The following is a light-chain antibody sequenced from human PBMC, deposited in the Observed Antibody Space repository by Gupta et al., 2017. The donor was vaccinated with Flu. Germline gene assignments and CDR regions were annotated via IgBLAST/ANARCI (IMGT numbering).Light chain of an antibody. CDR2: EVN. J-gene: IGLJ1*01. CDR1: NSDVGAYHY. V-gene: IGLV2-14*01. CDR3: SSFTSSSTTYV. Sequence: QSALTQPAPVPGSPGQSITISCPGTNSDVGAYHYVSWYQQHPGKAPKLMIYEVNHRSSGVSDRFSGSKSGNTASLTISGLQAEDEADYYCSSFTSSSTTYVFGTGTKVTVL.